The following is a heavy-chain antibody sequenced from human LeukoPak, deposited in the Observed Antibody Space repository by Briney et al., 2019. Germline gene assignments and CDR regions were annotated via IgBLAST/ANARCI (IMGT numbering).Heavy chain of an antibody. CDR3: ELNGGNSDWNY. CDR2: ISSSGSTI. Sequence: GGSLRLSCAASGFTFSSYEMNWVRQAPGKGLEWVSYISSSGSTIYYADSVKGRFTISRDNSKNTLYLQMNSLRAEDTAVYYCELNGGNSDWNYWGQGTLVTVSS. CDR1: GFTFSSYE. J-gene: IGHJ4*02. D-gene: IGHD4-23*01. V-gene: IGHV3-48*03.